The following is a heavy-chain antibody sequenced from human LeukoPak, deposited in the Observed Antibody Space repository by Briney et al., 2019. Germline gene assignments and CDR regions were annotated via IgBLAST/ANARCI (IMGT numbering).Heavy chain of an antibody. CDR3: ARHTYNWNDRGAFDI. J-gene: IGHJ3*02. CDR1: GGSISSYY. V-gene: IGHV4-59*08. Sequence: SETLSLTCTVSGGSISSYYWSWIRQPPGKGLEWIGYIYYSGSTNYNPSLKSRVTISVDTSKNQFSLKLSSVTAADTAVYYCARHTYNWNDRGAFDIWGQGTMVTVSS. CDR2: IYYSGST. D-gene: IGHD1-1*01.